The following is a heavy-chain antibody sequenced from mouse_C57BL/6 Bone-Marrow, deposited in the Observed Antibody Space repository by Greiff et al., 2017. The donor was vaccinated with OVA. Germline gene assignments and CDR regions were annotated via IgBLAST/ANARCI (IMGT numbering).Heavy chain of an antibody. CDR1: GYTFTSYD. CDR2: IYPRDGST. V-gene: IGHV1-85*01. D-gene: IGHD1-1*01. J-gene: IGHJ1*03. CDR3: ARSYYYGSSYGTYWYFDV. Sequence: VQLVESGPELVKPGASVKLSCKASGYTFTSYDINWVKQRPGQGLEWIGWIYPRDGSTTYNEKFKGKATLTVDTSSSTAYMELHSLTSEDSAVYFCARSYYYGSSYGTYWYFDVWGTGTTVTVSS.